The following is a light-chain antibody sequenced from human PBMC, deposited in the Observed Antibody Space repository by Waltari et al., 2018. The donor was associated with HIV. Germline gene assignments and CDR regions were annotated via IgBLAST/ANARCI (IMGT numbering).Light chain of an antibody. Sequence: QSALTQPASVSGSPGQSITISCTGTSSDVGGYNYVSWYQQHPGKAPKLMIYEVSNRPSSVFHRFSGSKSGNSASLTISALQAEDDADYYCSSYTSSSTPYVVFGGGTKLTVL. CDR1: SSDVGGYNY. J-gene: IGLJ2*01. CDR3: SSYTSSSTPYVV. CDR2: EVS. V-gene: IGLV2-14*01.